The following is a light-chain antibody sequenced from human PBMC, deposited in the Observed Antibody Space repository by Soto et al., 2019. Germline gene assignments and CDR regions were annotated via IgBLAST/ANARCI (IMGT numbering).Light chain of an antibody. CDR1: QSISSY. J-gene: IGKJ2*01. CDR3: QQSYSTPRT. CDR2: AAS. V-gene: IGKV1-39*01. Sequence: DIPMTQSPSSLSASVGDRFTITCRARQSISSYLNWYQETPGKAPKLLIYAASSLQSGVPSRFSGSGSGGHFTLTISSLQPEDFEADYCQQSYSTPRTFGQGTKLEIK.